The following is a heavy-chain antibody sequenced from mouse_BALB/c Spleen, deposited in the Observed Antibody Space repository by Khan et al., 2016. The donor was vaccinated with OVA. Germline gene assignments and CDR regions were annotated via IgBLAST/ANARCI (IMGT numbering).Heavy chain of an antibody. Sequence: QVQLKESGPELVRPGVSVKISCMGSGYTFTDYAMYWVKQSHAKSLEWIGLISTYSGNTNYNQKFKGKATMTVDKSSSTAYMELVRLTSEDSAMSYCARPAYDGYYDYWGQGTTLTVSS. V-gene: IGHV1S137*01. CDR3: ARPAYDGYYDY. CDR2: ISTYSGNT. D-gene: IGHD2-3*01. J-gene: IGHJ2*01. CDR1: GYTFTDYA.